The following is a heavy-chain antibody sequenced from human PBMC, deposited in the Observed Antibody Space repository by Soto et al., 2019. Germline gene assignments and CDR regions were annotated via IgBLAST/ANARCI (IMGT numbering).Heavy chain of an antibody. CDR1: GGSITDYS. D-gene: IGHD2-21*02. J-gene: IGHJ5*02. Sequence: KTSETLSLTCTVSGGSITDYSWVWIRQPAGKGLEWIGRIFSSGSTNYNPSLKGRITMSLDTSKNQFSLKLNSATATDTAVYFCARDQGVVVTADNWFDPWGQGILATVS. CDR3: ARDQGVVVTADNWFDP. V-gene: IGHV4-4*07. CDR2: IFSSGST.